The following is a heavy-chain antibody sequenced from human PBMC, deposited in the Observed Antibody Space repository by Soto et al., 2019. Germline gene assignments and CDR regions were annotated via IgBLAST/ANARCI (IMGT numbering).Heavy chain of an antibody. CDR1: GGSISSYY. V-gene: IGHV4-59*01. CDR2: IYYSGST. J-gene: IGHJ3*02. Sequence: SETLSLTCTVSGGSISSYYWSWIRQPPGKGLEWIGYIYYSGSTNYNPSLKSRVTISVDTSKNQFSLKLSSVTAADTAVYYCARRYSGSHNAFDIWGQGTMVTVSS. D-gene: IGHD1-26*01. CDR3: ARRYSGSHNAFDI.